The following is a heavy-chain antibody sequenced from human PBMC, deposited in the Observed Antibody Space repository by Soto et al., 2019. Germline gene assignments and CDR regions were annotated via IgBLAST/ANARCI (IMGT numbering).Heavy chain of an antibody. V-gene: IGHV4-31*03. Sequence: PSETLSLTCTVSGGSISSGGYYWSWLRQHPGKGLEWIGYIYYSGSTYYNPSLKSRVTISVDTSKNQFSLKLSSVTAADTAVYYCARVSVGSSMFDPWGQGTLVTVSS. J-gene: IGHJ5*02. D-gene: IGHD1-26*01. CDR1: GGSISSGGYY. CDR2: IYYSGST. CDR3: ARVSVGSSMFDP.